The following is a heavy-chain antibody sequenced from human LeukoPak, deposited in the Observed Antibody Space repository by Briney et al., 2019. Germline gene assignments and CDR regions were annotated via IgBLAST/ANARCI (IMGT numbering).Heavy chain of an antibody. D-gene: IGHD2-15*01. CDR2: IWYDGSNK. CDR3: ARDVLVVVAATGFDY. V-gene: IGHV3-33*08. J-gene: IGHJ4*02. Sequence: GGSLRLSCAASGFTFTTYGMHWVRQAPGKGLEWVAVIWYDGSNKYYADSVKGRFTISRDNSKNTLYLQMNSLRAEDTAVYYCARDVLVVVAATGFDYWGQGTLVTVSS. CDR1: GFTFTTYG.